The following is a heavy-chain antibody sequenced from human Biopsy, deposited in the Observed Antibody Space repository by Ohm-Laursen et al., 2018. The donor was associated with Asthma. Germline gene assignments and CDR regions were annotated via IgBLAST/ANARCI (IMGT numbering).Heavy chain of an antibody. D-gene: IGHD3-10*01. CDR1: GYTFNSAG. CDR3: ARAVDYSHYYGIDV. J-gene: IGHJ6*02. V-gene: IGHV1-18*01. Sequence: ASVKVSYKTSGYTFNSAGITWVRQAPGQGLEWMGWISIYNGNTKVAQKLQDRVTMITDTSTSTAYMELRSLRSDDTAVYFCARAVDYSHYYGIDVWGQGTTVTVS. CDR2: ISIYNGNT.